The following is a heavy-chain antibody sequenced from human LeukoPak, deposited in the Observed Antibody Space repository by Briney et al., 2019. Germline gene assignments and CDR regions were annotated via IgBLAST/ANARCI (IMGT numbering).Heavy chain of an antibody. CDR2: INHSGST. J-gene: IGHJ5*02. CDR3: ARGRYDFWSGYQTRGWFDP. CDR1: GGSFSSYY. Sequence: PSETLSLTCAVYGGSFSSYYWSWIRQPPGKGLEWIGEINHSGSTNYNPSLKSRVPISVDTSKNQFSLKLSSVTAADTAVYYCARGRYDFWSGYQTRGWFDPWGQGTLVTVSS. D-gene: IGHD3-3*01. V-gene: IGHV4-34*01.